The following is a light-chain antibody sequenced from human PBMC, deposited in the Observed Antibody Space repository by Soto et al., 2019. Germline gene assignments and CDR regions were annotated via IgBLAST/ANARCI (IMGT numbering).Light chain of an antibody. V-gene: IGLV2-14*01. CDR2: DVS. CDR1: SSDVGGYNY. J-gene: IGLJ2*01. CDR3: SSYTSSSTLMV. Sequence: QSALTQPASVSGSTGQSITISCTGASSDVGGYNYVSWYQQQPGKAPKLMIYDVSNRPSGVSNRFSGSKSGNTASLTISGLQAEDEVDYYCSSYTSSSTLMVFGGGTKVTVL.